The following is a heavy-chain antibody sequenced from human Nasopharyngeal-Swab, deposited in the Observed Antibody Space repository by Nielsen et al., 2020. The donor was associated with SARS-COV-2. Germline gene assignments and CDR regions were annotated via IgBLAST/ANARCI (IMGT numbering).Heavy chain of an antibody. CDR2: ISSSSSYI. V-gene: IGHV3-21*01. D-gene: IGHD3-22*01. CDR1: GFTFSSYS. CDR3: ARDALGEDYYDSSGYMNAFDI. Sequence: GESLKISCAASGFTFSSYSMNWVRQAPGKGLEWVSSISSSSSYIYYADSVKGRFTISRDNAKNSLYLQMNSLRAEDTAVYYCARDALGEDYYDSSGYMNAFDIWGQGTMATVPS. J-gene: IGHJ3*02.